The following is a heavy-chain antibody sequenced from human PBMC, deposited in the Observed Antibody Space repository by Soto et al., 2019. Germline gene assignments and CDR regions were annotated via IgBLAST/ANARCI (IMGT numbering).Heavy chain of an antibody. J-gene: IGHJ3*02. V-gene: IGHV3-11*01. CDR3: ARDGVYYDNSVYFPRDVFDI. Sequence: GGSLRLSCAASGFTFSDFYMSWIRQAPGKGLDWVSYISSSGGIISYADSVKGRFTISRDNAKNSLYLQMNSLRAEDTAVYYWARDGVYYDNSVYFPRDVFDIGAQGTVVTVS. D-gene: IGHD3-22*01. CDR1: GFTFSDFY. CDR2: ISSSGGII.